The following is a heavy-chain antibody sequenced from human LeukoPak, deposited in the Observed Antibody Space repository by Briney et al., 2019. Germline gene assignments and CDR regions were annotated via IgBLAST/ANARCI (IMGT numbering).Heavy chain of an antibody. Sequence: ASVKVSCKASGYTFTSYGISWVRQAPGQGLEWMGWISAYNGNTNYAQKLQGRVTMTTDTSTSTAYMELRSLRSDDTAVYYCARSDLGYCSSTSCYLILASGAAFDIWGQGTMVTVSS. CDR3: ARSDLGYCSSTSCYLILASGAAFDI. J-gene: IGHJ3*02. CDR2: ISAYNGNT. V-gene: IGHV1-18*01. CDR1: GYTFTSYG. D-gene: IGHD2-2*01.